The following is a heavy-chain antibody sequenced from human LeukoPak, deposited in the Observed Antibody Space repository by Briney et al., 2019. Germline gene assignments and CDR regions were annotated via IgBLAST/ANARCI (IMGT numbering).Heavy chain of an antibody. V-gene: IGHV1-69*13. D-gene: IGHD3-9*01. J-gene: IGHJ4*02. Sequence: SLKVSCKASGGTFSSYAISWVRQAPGQGLEWMGGIIPIFGTANYAQKFQGRVTITADETPSTAYMELSSLRSEDTAVYYCAWRAPYYDIVSGSKGEPYYFDYWGQGTLVTVSS. CDR2: IIPIFGTA. CDR3: AWRAPYYDIVSGSKGEPYYFDY. CDR1: GGTFSSYA.